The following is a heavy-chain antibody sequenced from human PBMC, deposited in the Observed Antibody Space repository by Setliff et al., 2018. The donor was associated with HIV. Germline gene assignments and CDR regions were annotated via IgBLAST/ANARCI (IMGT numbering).Heavy chain of an antibody. V-gene: IGHV4-4*09. CDR2: IYPSGST. Sequence: SETLSLTCTVSGGSISSYYWSWIRQPPGKGLEWIGYIYPSGSTNYNPSLKSRVTISVDTSKNQFSLNLSSVTAADPAVYYCARRIDNSGSFPDKNWFDTWGQGSLVTRLL. CDR3: ARRIDNSGSFPDKNWFDT. CDR1: GGSISSYY. D-gene: IGHD3-10*01. J-gene: IGHJ5*02.